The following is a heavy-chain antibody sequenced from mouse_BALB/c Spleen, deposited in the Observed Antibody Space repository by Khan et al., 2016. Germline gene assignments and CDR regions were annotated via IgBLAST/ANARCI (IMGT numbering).Heavy chain of an antibody. J-gene: IGHJ4*01. CDR1: GYSFSGYY. V-gene: IGHV1-18*01. CDR3: HRDAMDY. CDR2: VNPNNGGS. D-gene: IGHD3-1*01. Sequence: VQLQQSGPDLVKPGASVKISCKASGYSFSGYYLDWVKQSHEKSLEWLGRVNPNNGGSKYNQMFKGKAILTVDRSSTTAYMELRSLTSEDSAVYYCHRDAMDYWGQGTSVTVSS.